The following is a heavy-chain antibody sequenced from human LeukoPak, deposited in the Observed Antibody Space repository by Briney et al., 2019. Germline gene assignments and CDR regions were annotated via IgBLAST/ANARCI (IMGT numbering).Heavy chain of an antibody. J-gene: IGHJ6*03. Sequence: GGSLRLSCAASGFTFSSYWMSWVRQAPGKGLEWVANIKQDGSEKYYVDSVKGRFTISRDNAKNSLYLQMNSLRAEDTAVYYCARELRFLEWLLPLRLKVSDMDVWGKGTTVTVSS. CDR1: GFTFSSYW. CDR2: IKQDGSEK. D-gene: IGHD3-3*01. V-gene: IGHV3-7*01. CDR3: ARELRFLEWLLPLRLKVSDMDV.